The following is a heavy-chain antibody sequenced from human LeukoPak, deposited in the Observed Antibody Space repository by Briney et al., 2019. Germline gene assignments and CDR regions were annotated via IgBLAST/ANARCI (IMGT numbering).Heavy chain of an antibody. J-gene: IGHJ4*02. CDR2: ISSSSSYI. V-gene: IGHV3-21*01. CDR1: GFTFSSYS. Sequence: GGSLRLPCAASGFTFSSYSMNWVRQARGKGLEWVSSISSSSSYIYYADSVKGRFTISRDNAKNSLYLQMNSLRAEDTAVYYCASITIFGVVPVDYWGQGTLVTVSS. D-gene: IGHD3-3*01. CDR3: ASITIFGVVPVDY.